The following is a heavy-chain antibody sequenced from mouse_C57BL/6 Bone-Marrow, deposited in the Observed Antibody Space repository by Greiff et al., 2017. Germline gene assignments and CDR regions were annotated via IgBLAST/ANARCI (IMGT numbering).Heavy chain of an antibody. CDR3: ARSGRWLLRTFDY. CDR2: INPSNGGT. Sequence: VQLQQPGTELVKPGASVKLSCKASGYTFTSYWMHWVKQRPGQGLAWIGNINPSNGGTTYNEKFKSKATLTVDKSSSTAYMQLSSLTSEDSAVYYCARSGRWLLRTFDYWGQGTTLTVSS. V-gene: IGHV1-53*01. CDR1: GYTFTSYW. J-gene: IGHJ2*01. D-gene: IGHD2-3*01.